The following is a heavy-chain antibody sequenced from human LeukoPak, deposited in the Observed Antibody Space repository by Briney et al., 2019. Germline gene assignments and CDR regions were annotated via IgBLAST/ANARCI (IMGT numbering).Heavy chain of an antibody. CDR3: ARIGVTTGFDY. CDR2: IVGTGSPI. J-gene: IGHJ4*02. CDR1: AFTFGDYY. V-gene: IGHV3-11*04. D-gene: IGHD1-14*01. Sequence: GGPVTHSCTPSAFTFGDYYMTCVPQAPGKSLEWLSYIVGTGSPIYYADSLKGRFTISRDNAKKSLFLQMNSLRAEDTAIYYCARIGVTTGFDYWGPGNLVTVSS.